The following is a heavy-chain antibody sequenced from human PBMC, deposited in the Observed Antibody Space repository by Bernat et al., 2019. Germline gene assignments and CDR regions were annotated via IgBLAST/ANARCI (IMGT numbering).Heavy chain of an antibody. CDR1: GGSISSYY. V-gene: IGHV4-59*01. CDR3: ARVSRWNCTGGVCYQWYFDL. D-gene: IGHD2-8*02. CDR2: IYYSGST. J-gene: IGHJ2*01. Sequence: QVQLQESGPGLVKPSETLSLTCTVPGGSISSYYWSWIRQPPGKGLEWIGYIYYSGSTNYNPSLKSRVTISVDTSKNQFSLKLSSVTAADTAVYYCARVSRWNCTGGVCYQWYFDLWGRGTLVTVSS.